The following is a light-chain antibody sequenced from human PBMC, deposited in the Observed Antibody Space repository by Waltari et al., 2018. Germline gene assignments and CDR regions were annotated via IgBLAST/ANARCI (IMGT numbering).Light chain of an antibody. V-gene: IGLV8-61*01. J-gene: IGLJ3*02. CDR3: ALYMGSGIWV. Sequence: QTVVTQEPSLSVSPGGTVTLTCALSSGPLSLTSYATWYQQTPGQAPRTLVYKANSRSSGVPYRFSGSILGNTAALTITGAQADDESDYYCALYMGSGIWVFGGGTRLTVL. CDR1: SGPLSLTSY. CDR2: KAN.